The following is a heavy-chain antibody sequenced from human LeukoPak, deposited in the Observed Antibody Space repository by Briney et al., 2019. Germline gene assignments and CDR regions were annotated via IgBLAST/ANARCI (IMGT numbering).Heavy chain of an antibody. J-gene: IGHJ3*01. D-gene: IGHD6-19*01. CDR2: MYYSGST. V-gene: IGHV4-39*01. CDR3: ASGPYSSGWLRAFDV. Sequence: SETLFHTCTVSGGSISSSSYYWGWIRQPPGKGLEWIGSMYYSGSTYYNPSLKSRVTISVDTSKNQFSLKLSSVTAADTAVYYCASGPYSSGWLRAFDVWGQG. CDR1: GGSISSSSYY.